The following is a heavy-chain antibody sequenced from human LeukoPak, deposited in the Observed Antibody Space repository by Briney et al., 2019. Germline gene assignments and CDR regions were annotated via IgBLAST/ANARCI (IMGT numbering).Heavy chain of an antibody. V-gene: IGHV3-30*18. J-gene: IGHJ4*02. Sequence: GRSLRLSCAASGFTFSRSVVHWVRKAPGKGLEWVAVISHDGSNTDYTDSVKGRFTISRDNSKNTLYLQMNSLRAEDTAVYYCAKEMKPWMHFDYWGQGTLVTVSS. D-gene: IGHD5-12*01. CDR2: ISHDGSNT. CDR3: AKEMKPWMHFDY. CDR1: GFTFSRSV.